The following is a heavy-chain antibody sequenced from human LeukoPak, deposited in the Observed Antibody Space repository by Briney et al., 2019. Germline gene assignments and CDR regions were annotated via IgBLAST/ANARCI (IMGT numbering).Heavy chain of an antibody. V-gene: IGHV3-23*01. CDR3: AKERDVVELPYCSGGGCYSFYFDY. J-gene: IGHJ4*02. Sequence: GGSLRLSCAASGFTLSSYAMSWVRQAPGKGLEWVSAISGSGGSTYYADSVKGRFTISRDNSKNTLYLQMSSLRAEDTAVYYCAKERDVVELPYCSGGGCYSFYFDYWGQGTLVTVSS. D-gene: IGHD2-15*01. CDR2: ISGSGGST. CDR1: GFTLSSYA.